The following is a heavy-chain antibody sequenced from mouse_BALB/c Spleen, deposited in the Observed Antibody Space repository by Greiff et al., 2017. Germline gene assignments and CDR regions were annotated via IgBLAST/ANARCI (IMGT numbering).Heavy chain of an antibody. Sequence: EVKLQESGAELVRPGALVKLSCKASGFNIKDYYMHWVKQRPEQGLEWIGWIDPENGNTIYDPKFQGKASITADTSSNTAYLQLSSLTSEDTAVYYCASGGFAYWGQGTLVTVSA. V-gene: IGHV14-1*02. CDR2: IDPENGNT. J-gene: IGHJ3*01. CDR3: ASGGFAY. CDR1: GFNIKDYY.